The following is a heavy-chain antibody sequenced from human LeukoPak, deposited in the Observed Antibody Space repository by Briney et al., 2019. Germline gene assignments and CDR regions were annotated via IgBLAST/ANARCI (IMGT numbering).Heavy chain of an antibody. CDR1: GFTFSRFG. CDR2: FDGNADGT. D-gene: IGHD2-15*01. CDR3: AKPRIIGLGWAQFDY. Sequence: GGSLRLSGVTSGFTFSRFGMTWVRQPSGKGLEWVASFDGNADGTYYADSVKGRCTISRDNSKNTLYLQMNSLRAEDTAIYYCAKPRIIGLGWAQFDYWGQGSLVTVSS. J-gene: IGHJ4*02. V-gene: IGHV3-23*01.